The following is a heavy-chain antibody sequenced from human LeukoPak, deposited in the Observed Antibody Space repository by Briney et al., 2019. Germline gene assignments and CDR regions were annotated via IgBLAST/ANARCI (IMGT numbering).Heavy chain of an antibody. V-gene: IGHV3-7*04. Sequence: QPGGSLRLSCAASGFTFSSYWMTWVRQAPGKGLEWVANIKQDGSEKYYVDSVKGRFTISRDNAKNSLYLQMNSLRAEDTAVYYCARDSTNYYDSSGYWDWGQGTLVTVSS. CDR2: IKQDGSEK. D-gene: IGHD3-22*01. J-gene: IGHJ4*02. CDR3: ARDSTNYYDSSGYWD. CDR1: GFTFSSYW.